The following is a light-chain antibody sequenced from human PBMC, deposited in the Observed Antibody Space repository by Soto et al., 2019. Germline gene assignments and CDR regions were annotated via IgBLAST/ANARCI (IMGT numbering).Light chain of an antibody. CDR3: QQYGSSRFT. CDR2: GAS. Sequence: EIVLTQSPGTLSLSPGERATLSCRASQSISSSYLAWYQQKPGQAPRLLVYGASSRATGIPDRFSGSGSGTAFTLTISRLEPEDVAVYYCQQYGSSRFTFGPGTKVDIK. CDR1: QSISSSY. V-gene: IGKV3-20*01. J-gene: IGKJ3*01.